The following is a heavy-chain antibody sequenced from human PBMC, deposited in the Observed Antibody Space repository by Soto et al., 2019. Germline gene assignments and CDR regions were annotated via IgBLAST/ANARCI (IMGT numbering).Heavy chain of an antibody. D-gene: IGHD2-15*01. CDR2: IYSGGST. J-gene: IGHJ4*02. CDR3: ARGYCSGGSCYPFDY. CDR1: GFTVSSNY. V-gene: IGHV3-53*04. Sequence: EVQLVESGGGLVQPGGSLRLSCAASGFTVSSNYMSWVRQAPGKGLEWVSGIYSGGSTYYADSVKGRFTISRHNSKNTLYLQMNSLRAEDTAVYYCARGYCSGGSCYPFDYWGQGTLVTVSS.